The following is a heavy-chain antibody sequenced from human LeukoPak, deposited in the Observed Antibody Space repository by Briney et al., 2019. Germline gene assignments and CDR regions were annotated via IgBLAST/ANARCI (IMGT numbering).Heavy chain of an antibody. J-gene: IGHJ4*02. D-gene: IGHD1-1*01. CDR2: INWSGGST. V-gene: IGHV3-20*04. Sequence: GGSLRLSCAASGLTFDDYGMDWVRQAPGKGLEWVSEINWSGGSTDYADSVKGRFTISRDNAKNSLYLQMNSLTAEDTAFYYCVRKLNWSFDYWGQGTLVTVSS. CDR1: GLTFDDYG. CDR3: VRKLNWSFDY.